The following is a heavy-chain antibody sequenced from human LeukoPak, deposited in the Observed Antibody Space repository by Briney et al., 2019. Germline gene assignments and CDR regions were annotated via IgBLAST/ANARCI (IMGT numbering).Heavy chain of an antibody. V-gene: IGHV4-39*07. J-gene: IGHJ4*02. CDR3: ARDLGSGYDSQPFDY. D-gene: IGHD5-12*01. CDR2: IYYSGST. CDR1: GGSISSSSYY. Sequence: SETLSLTCTVSGGSISSSSYYWGWIRQPPGKGLEWIGSIYYSGSTYYNPSLKSRVTISVDTSKNQFSLKLSSVTAADTAVYYCARDLGSGYDSQPFDYWGQGTLVTVSS.